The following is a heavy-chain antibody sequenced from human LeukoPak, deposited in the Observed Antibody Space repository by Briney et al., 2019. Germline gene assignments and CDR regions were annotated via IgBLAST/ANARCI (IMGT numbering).Heavy chain of an antibody. J-gene: IGHJ4*02. CDR1: GFTFSRYW. D-gene: IGHD3-3*01. V-gene: IGHV3-74*03. CDR3: AKDRSSWYYPFDS. Sequence: PGGSLRLSCAASGFTFSRYWMHWVRQAPGKGLMWVSRISPDGSTTLYADSVKGRFTMSRDNSKRTVYLQMNSLRAEDTAVYYCAKDRSSWYYPFDSWGQGTLVTVSS. CDR2: ISPDGSTT.